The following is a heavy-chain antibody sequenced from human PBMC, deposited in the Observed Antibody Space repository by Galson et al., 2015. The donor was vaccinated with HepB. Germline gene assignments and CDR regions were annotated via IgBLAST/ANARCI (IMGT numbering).Heavy chain of an antibody. J-gene: IGHJ5*02. CDR3: ARGVGGERWFDP. V-gene: IGHV3-48*03. D-gene: IGHD1-26*01. CDR1: GFTFSSYE. Sequence: SLRLSCAASGFTFSSYEMNWVRQAPGKGLEWVSYISSSGSTIYYADSVKGRFTISRDNAKNSLYLQMNSLRAEDAAVYYCARGVGGERWFDPWGQGTLVTVSS. CDR2: ISSSGSTI.